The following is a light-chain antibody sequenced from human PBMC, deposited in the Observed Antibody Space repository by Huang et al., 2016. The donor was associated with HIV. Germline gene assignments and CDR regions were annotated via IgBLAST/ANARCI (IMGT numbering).Light chain of an antibody. CDR3: QQYSDWPRT. Sequence: EVGMTQAPVTLSVSPGERATLSCRASQTLTNTLVWYQQRPGQPPRVLFYGAFSRASGVPARFSASGSGTEFTLTISNLQSEDFAVYYCQQYSDWPRTFGQGTKVEIK. J-gene: IGKJ1*01. V-gene: IGKV3-15*01. CDR1: QTLTNT. CDR2: GAF.